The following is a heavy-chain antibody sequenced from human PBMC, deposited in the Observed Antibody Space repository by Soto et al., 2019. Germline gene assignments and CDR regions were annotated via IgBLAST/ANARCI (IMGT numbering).Heavy chain of an antibody. CDR1: GGSISRGGYS. D-gene: IGHD2-2*01. CDR2: IYHSGST. Sequence: SETLSLTCAVSGGSISRGGYSWSWIRQPPGKGLEWIGYIYHSGSTYYNPSLKSRVTISVDRSKNQFSLKLSSVTAADTAVYYCARGTSNNLDYWGQGTLVTVSS. CDR3: ARGTSNNLDY. V-gene: IGHV4-30-2*01. J-gene: IGHJ4*02.